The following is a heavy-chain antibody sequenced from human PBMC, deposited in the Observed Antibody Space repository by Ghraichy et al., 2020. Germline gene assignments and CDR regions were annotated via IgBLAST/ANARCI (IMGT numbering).Heavy chain of an antibody. V-gene: IGHV3-23*01. D-gene: IGHD3-10*01. Sequence: GGSLRLSCAACGFTFSKYAMTWVRQAPGRGLEWVSTMSGRDGSRYYADSVKGRFTISRDNSKNTLYLQLNSLRAEDTAIYYCAKDTVISRGSLDNWGRGILV. CDR3: AKDTVISRGSLDN. J-gene: IGHJ4*02. CDR1: GFTFSKYA. CDR2: MSGRDGSR.